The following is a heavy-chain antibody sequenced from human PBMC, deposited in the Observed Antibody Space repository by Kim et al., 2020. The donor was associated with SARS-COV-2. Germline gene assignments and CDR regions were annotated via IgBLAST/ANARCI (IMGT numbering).Heavy chain of an antibody. V-gene: IGHV4-59*01. CDR1: GGSISSYY. Sequence: SETLSLTCTVSGGSISSYYWSWIRQPPGKGLEWIGYIYYSGSTNYNPSLKSRVTISVDTSKNQFSLNLSSVTAADTAVYYCARDSRAYSSGGYYYGMDVWGRGTTVTVSS. D-gene: IGHD6-19*01. CDR2: IYYSGST. J-gene: IGHJ6*02. CDR3: ARDSRAYSSGGYYYGMDV.